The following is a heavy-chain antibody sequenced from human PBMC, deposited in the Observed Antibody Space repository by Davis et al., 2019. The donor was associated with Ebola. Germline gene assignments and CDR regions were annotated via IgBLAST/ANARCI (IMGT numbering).Heavy chain of an antibody. CDR1: GFTVSSNY. D-gene: IGHD5-12*01. CDR2: IKQDGSEK. CDR3: ARDRSGYDFSPTTA. J-gene: IGHJ5*02. V-gene: IGHV3-7*01. Sequence: GESLKISCAASGFTVSSNYMSWVRQAPGKGLEWVANIKQDGSEKYYVDSVKGRFTISRDNAKNSLYLQMNSLRAEDTAVYYCARDRSGYDFSPTTAWGQGTLVTVSS.